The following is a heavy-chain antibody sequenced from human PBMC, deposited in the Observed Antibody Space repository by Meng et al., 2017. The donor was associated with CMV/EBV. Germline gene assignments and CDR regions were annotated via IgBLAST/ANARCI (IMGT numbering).Heavy chain of an antibody. J-gene: IGHJ6*02. CDR3: AGHGGTYFDFWSDYTSPKDTYYYCGMDV. Sequence: SVKVSCKASGGTFSNYAISWVRQAPGQGLEWMGGIIPIFGTANYAQRCQGRVTITTDESTTTAHMELSSLRSEDTAVYYCAGHGGTYFDFWSDYTSPKDTYYYCGMDVWGQGTTVTVSS. V-gene: IGHV1-69*05. CDR2: IIPIFGTA. CDR1: GGTFSNYA. D-gene: IGHD3-3*01.